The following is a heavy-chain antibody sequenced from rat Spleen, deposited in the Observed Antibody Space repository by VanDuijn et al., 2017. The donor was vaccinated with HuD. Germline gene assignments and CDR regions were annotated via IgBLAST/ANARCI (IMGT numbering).Heavy chain of an antibody. Sequence: EVQLVESGGGLVQPGNSLKLSCAASGFTFSDYAMAWVRHSPEKGLEWVATIFYDGSDIYYRDSVKGRFTISRDNAKSTLSLQMDSLRSEDTATYYCATRNLGNNYFDYWGEGVMVTVSS. V-gene: IGHV5S10*01. D-gene: IGHD2-5*01. CDR3: ATRNLGNNYFDY. CDR1: GFTFSDYA. CDR2: IFYDGSDI. J-gene: IGHJ2*01.